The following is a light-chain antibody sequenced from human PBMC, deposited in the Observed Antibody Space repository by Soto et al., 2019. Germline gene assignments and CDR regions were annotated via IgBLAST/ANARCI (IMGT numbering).Light chain of an antibody. V-gene: IGKV3-15*01. J-gene: IGKJ2*01. Sequence: EIVMTQSPATLSVSPGERATLSCRASQSISSNLAWYQQKPGQAPRLLIYGASSRATGIPDRFSGSGSGTEFALTISSLQSEDFAIYYCQQYHRWRDFGQGTKVEIK. CDR2: GAS. CDR3: QQYHRWRD. CDR1: QSISSN.